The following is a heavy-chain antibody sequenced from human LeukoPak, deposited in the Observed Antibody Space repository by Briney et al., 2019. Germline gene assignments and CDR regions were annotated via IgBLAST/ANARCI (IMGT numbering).Heavy chain of an antibody. CDR3: AKDGKGAPVAGRGYFDY. V-gene: IGHV3-23*01. Sequence: PGACLRLSYAAPGYTLSSYAISWVPHAPGKGREWVSVISGSGGNTYYADSPEQRFTNSRDNSKNTLYLHMHSQRAEDTAIYDCAKDGKGAPVAGRGYFDYWGEGTLVTVSS. CDR1: GYTLSSYA. J-gene: IGHJ4*02. D-gene: IGHD6-19*01. CDR2: ISGSGGNT.